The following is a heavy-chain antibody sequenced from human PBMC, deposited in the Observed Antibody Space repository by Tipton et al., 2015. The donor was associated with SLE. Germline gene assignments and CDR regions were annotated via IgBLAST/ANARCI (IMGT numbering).Heavy chain of an antibody. CDR2: IDHSGST. CDR1: NGSFSGYY. D-gene: IGHD3-3*01. V-gene: IGHV4-34*01. CDR3: ARLLTIFGGGAYYFDY. Sequence: TLSLTCAVFNGSFSGYYWSWIRQPPGKGLEWIGEIDHSGSTNYNPSLKSRVIISLDKSKNQFSLKLSSVTAADTAVYYCARLLTIFGGGAYYFDYWGQGTLVTVSS. J-gene: IGHJ4*02.